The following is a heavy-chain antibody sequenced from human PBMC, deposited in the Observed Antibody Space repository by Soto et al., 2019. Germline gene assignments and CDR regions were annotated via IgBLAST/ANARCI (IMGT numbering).Heavy chain of an antibody. V-gene: IGHV3-33*01. CDR3: ARDSAGKTDWGLRGAFDF. CDR1: GFTFSDHG. Sequence: QVQLVESGGGVVQPRRSQRLSCAASGFTFSDHGMHWVRQAPGKGLEWVAVMWYDGSNKYYADSVKGRFSISRDNSKNTLYLHMSSLRGEDTAVYYCARDSAGKTDWGLRGAFDFWGQGTMVTVSS. CDR2: MWYDGSNK. D-gene: IGHD7-27*01. J-gene: IGHJ3*01.